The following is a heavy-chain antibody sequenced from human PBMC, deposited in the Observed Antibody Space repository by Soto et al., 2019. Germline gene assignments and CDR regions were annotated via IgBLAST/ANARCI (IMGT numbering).Heavy chain of an antibody. CDR3: ARDKDIVVVPAAISYYGMDV. Sequence: SVKVSCTASGGTFSSYAISWVRQAPGQGLEWMGGIIPIFGTANYAQKFQGRVTITADESTSTAYRELSSLRSEDTAVYYCARDKDIVVVPAAISYYGMDVWGQGTTVTVSS. J-gene: IGHJ6*02. D-gene: IGHD2-2*01. V-gene: IGHV1-69*13. CDR1: GGTFSSYA. CDR2: IIPIFGTA.